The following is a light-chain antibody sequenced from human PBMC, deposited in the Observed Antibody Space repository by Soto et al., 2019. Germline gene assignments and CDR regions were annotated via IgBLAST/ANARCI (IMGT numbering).Light chain of an antibody. Sequence: EIVLTQSPGTLSLSPGERATLSCRASQSVGSSYLAWYQQKPGQAPRLLIYGASSRATGIPDKFSGSGSGTDITLTISRLEPEDFAVYYCQQYGSSPPYTFGQGPKLEIK. V-gene: IGKV3-20*01. J-gene: IGKJ2*01. CDR1: QSVGSSY. CDR2: GAS. CDR3: QQYGSSPPYT.